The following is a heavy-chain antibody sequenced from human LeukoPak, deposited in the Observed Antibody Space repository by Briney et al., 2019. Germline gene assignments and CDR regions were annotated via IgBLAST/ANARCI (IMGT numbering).Heavy chain of an antibody. J-gene: IGHJ3*02. CDR2: TANKGNSYTT. CDR1: GSGFSDQY. V-gene: IGHV3-72*01. D-gene: IGHD5-12*01. Sequence: GGSLRLSCVASGSGFSDQYMDWVRQAPGKGLEWVGRTANKGNSYTTEYAASVKGRFIISRDDSRNSVYLNMNRQKIEDTRVYHCTRGYSCLWVYAFDILGRGTMVSVSS. CDR3: TRGYSCLWVYAFDI.